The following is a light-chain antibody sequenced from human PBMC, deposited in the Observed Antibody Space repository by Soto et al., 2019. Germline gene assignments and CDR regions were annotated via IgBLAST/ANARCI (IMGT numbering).Light chain of an antibody. Sequence: QSALTQPRSVSGSPGQSVAISCTGTNSNLGDYNYVSWYQQHPGKAPKLMISDVSKRPSGVPDRFSGSKSGNTASLTIPGLQAEDEADYYCCSSAGTYTYVFGTGTKLTVL. CDR1: NSNLGDYNY. J-gene: IGLJ1*01. CDR3: CSSAGTYTYV. V-gene: IGLV2-11*01. CDR2: DVS.